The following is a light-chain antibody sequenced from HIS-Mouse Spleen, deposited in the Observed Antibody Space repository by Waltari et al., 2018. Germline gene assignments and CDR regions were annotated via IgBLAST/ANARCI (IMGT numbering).Light chain of an antibody. J-gene: IGLJ2*01. V-gene: IGLV3-10*01. CDR1: AWPKKY. Sequence: SYELTQPPSVSVSPGQTARNTCPGAAWPKKYAYQYQEKSGQAPVLVIYEDSKRPSGIPERFSGSSSGTMATLTISGAQVEDEADYYCYSTDSSGNHRVFGGGTKLTVL. CDR3: YSTDSSGNHRV. CDR2: EDS.